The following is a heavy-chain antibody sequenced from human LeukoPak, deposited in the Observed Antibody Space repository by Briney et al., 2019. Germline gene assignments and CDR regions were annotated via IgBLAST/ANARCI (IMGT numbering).Heavy chain of an antibody. CDR3: ARDADTSSRYSRFDY. CDR1: GFTFSTYS. CDR2: ISSNSRYI. Sequence: GGSLRLSCAASGFTFSTYSMNWVRQAPGKGLEWVSAISSNSRYIYYADSVKGRFTTSRDNAKNSLYLQMNSLRADDTAVYYCARDADTSSRYSRFDYWGQGTLVAVSS. V-gene: IGHV3-21*01. J-gene: IGHJ4*02. D-gene: IGHD3-22*01.